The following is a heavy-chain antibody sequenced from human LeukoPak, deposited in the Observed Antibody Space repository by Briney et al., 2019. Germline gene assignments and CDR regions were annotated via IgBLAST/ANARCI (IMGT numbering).Heavy chain of an antibody. CDR2: IDANGNYI. D-gene: IGHD4-17*01. Sequence: GESLKISCVASGFTFSTYNMNWVRQAPGKGLGWVSFIDANGNYIQYADSVKGRFTISRNNAQNSLFLQLNSPRVEDTAVYYCARDNGVTIRAYDIWGRGTMVTVSS. V-gene: IGHV3-21*06. CDR3: ARDNGVTIRAYDI. J-gene: IGHJ3*02. CDR1: GFTFSTYN.